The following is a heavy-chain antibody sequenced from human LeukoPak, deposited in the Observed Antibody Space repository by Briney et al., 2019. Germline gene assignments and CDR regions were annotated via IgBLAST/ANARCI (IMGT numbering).Heavy chain of an antibody. J-gene: IGHJ4*02. D-gene: IGHD3-22*01. CDR1: GGTFSSYA. CDR2: IIPIFGTA. Sequence: SVKVSCKASGGTFSSYAISWVRHAPGQGLEWMGGIIPIFGTANYAQKFQGRVTITTDESTSTAYMELSSLRSEDTAVYYCARDGGYDSSGYYRVYFDYWGQGTLVTVSS. CDR3: ARDGGYDSSGYYRVYFDY. V-gene: IGHV1-69*05.